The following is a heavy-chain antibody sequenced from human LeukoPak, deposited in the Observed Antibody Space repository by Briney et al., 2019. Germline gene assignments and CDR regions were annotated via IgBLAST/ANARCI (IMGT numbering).Heavy chain of an antibody. Sequence: GASVKVSCKASGYTFTGYYMHWVRQAPGQGLEWMGWINPNSGGTNYAQKFQGRVTMTRDTSISTAYMELSRLRSDDTAVYYCARSGGGEYYYYMDVWGKGTTVTVSS. CDR2: INPNSGGT. CDR1: GYTFTGYY. V-gene: IGHV1-2*02. CDR3: ARSGGGEYYYYMDV. J-gene: IGHJ6*03. D-gene: IGHD2-21*01.